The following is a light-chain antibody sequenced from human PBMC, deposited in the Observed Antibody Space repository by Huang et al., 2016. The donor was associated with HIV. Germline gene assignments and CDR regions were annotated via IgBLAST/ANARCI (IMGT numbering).Light chain of an antibody. Sequence: EIVMTQSPATLSVSPGERATLSCRASQSVSSNLAWYQQKPGQAPRRLIYGASTRATGIPARFSGSGSGTEFTLTISSLQSEGFAVYYCQQYNNWPRTFGQGTKVEIK. CDR2: GAS. CDR3: QQYNNWPRT. CDR1: QSVSSN. V-gene: IGKV3-15*01. J-gene: IGKJ1*01.